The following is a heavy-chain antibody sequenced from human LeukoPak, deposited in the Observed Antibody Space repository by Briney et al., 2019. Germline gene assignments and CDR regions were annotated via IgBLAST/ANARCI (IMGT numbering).Heavy chain of an antibody. CDR3: VRGFDGYYGFDL. CDR1: GFAFNIYW. D-gene: IGHD5-24*01. J-gene: IGHJ3*01. V-gene: IGHV3-7*05. Sequence: GGSLRLSCEASGFAFNIYWMSWVRQAPGKGLEWVANVNQDGSEKYYVDSVKGRFTISRDNAKKSLYLQMNSLRVEDTALYFCVRGFDGYYGFDLWGQGTMVTVSS. CDR2: VNQDGSEK.